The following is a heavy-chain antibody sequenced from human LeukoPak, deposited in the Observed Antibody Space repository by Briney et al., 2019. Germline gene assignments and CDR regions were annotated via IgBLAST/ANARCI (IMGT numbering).Heavy chain of an antibody. Sequence: GGSLRLSCAASGFTFDDYAMHWVRQAPGKGLEWVSGISWNSGSIGYADSVKGRFTISRDNAKNSLYLQMNSLRAEDMALYYCAKGSSWSIEGDWYDPWGQGTLVTVSS. CDR2: ISWNSGSI. V-gene: IGHV3-9*03. CDR1: GFTFDDYA. CDR3: AKGSSWSIEGDWYDP. D-gene: IGHD6-13*01. J-gene: IGHJ5*02.